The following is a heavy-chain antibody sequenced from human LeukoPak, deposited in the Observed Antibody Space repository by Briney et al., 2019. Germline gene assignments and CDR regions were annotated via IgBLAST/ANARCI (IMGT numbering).Heavy chain of an antibody. CDR1: GYTFTSYD. CDR2: MNPNSGNT. V-gene: IGHV1-8*01. J-gene: IGHJ3*02. D-gene: IGHD6-19*01. Sequence: ASVKVSCKASGYTFTSYDINGVRQATGQGLEWMGWMNPNSGNTGYAQKFQGRVTMTRNTSISTAYMELSSLRSEDTAVYYCASEGYSSGWYTQTDAFDIWGQGTMVTVSS. CDR3: ASEGYSSGWYTQTDAFDI.